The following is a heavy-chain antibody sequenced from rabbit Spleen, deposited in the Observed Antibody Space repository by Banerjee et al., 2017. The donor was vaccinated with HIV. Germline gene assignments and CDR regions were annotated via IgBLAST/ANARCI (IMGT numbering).Heavy chain of an antibody. CDR2: IDAGNSGST. CDR1: GFSFNSGYD. V-gene: IGHV1S40*01. J-gene: IGHJ4*01. CDR3: ARETNSGWGVILYYFRL. Sequence: QSLEESGGGLVKPGASLTLTCKASGFSFNSGYDMCWVRQAPGKGLEWIACIDAGNSGSTYSATWAKGRFTLSKTSSTTVTLQMTSLTAADTATYFCARETNSGWGVILYYFRLWGPGTLVTVS. D-gene: IGHD4-1*01.